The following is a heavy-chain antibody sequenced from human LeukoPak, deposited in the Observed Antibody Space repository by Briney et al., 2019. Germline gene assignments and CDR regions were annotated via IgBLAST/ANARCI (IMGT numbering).Heavy chain of an antibody. D-gene: IGHD1-26*01. CDR3: AKDDGSATMGFDS. V-gene: IGHV1-69*05. CDR1: GGTFSSDA. J-gene: IGHJ5*01. Sequence: SVKVSCKASGGTFSSDAFSGVRQAPGQGLEWMGGIIPIFGTTNYAEQFQGRVTITTDESTSTAYLDLSSLRSEDTAVYSCAKDDGSATMGFDSWGQGTLVSVSS. CDR2: IIPIFGTT.